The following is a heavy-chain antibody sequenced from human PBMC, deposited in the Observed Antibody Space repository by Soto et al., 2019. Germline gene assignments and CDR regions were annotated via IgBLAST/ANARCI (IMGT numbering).Heavy chain of an antibody. J-gene: IGHJ4*02. CDR1: GNTFTYRY. CDR3: AGGGAGSGPFTWELPDH. D-gene: IGHD1-26*01. CDR2: ITPFSGDV. V-gene: IGHV1-45*02. Sequence: SVKVSCKALGNTFTYRYLHWVRQAPGQALEWMGWITPFSGDVHYAQKFQERVTITRDRSINAAYMQMSSLRSEDTAMYFCAGGGAGSGPFTWELPDHWGQGTLVTVSS.